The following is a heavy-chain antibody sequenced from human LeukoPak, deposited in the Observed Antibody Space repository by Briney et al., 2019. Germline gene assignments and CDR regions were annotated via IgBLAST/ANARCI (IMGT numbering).Heavy chain of an antibody. V-gene: IGHV4-4*02. CDR2: IYHSGST. J-gene: IGHJ5*02. CDR3: ARDINGYVNGRNWFDP. D-gene: IGHD2-8*01. CDR1: GGSISSSNW. Sequence: SETLSLTCAVSGGSISSSNWWSWVRQPPGKGLEWIGEIYHSGSTNYNPSLKSRVTISVDKSKNQFSLKLSSVTAADTAVYYCARDINGYVNGRNWFDPWGQGTLVTVSS.